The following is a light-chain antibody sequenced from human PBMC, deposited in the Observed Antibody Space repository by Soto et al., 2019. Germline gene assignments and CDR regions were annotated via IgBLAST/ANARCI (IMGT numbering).Light chain of an antibody. CDR3: QQSYTTPYT. CDR2: AAT. CDR1: QSISKF. Sequence: DIQMTQSPSSLSASVGDRVTITCRASQSISKFFNWYQQKPGKAPKLLIYAATTLQSGVPSRFSGSGSGTDFTLTISSLQPEDFAIYYCQQSYTTPYTSGQGTKVEIK. J-gene: IGKJ2*01. V-gene: IGKV1-39*01.